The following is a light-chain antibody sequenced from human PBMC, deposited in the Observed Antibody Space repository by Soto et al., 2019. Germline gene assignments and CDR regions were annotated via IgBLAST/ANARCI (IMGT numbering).Light chain of an antibody. Sequence: QSVLTQPASVSGSPGQSITISFTGTSGDVGNYKYVSWYQQHPGKAPKLMIYEVSNRPSGVSNRFSGSKSGNTASLTISGLQAEDETDYYCFSYTSSGTYVFGTGTKVTVL. V-gene: IGLV2-14*01. CDR1: SGDVGNYKY. J-gene: IGLJ1*01. CDR3: FSYTSSGTYV. CDR2: EVS.